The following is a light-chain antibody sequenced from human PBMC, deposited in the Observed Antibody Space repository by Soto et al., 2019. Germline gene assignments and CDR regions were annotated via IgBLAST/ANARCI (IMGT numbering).Light chain of an antibody. CDR1: SSNIGGNS. Sequence: QSVLTQPPSVSAAPGQKVTISCSGSSSNIGGNSVSWYQQLPGTAPKLLIYDDNKRPSGIPDRFSGSKSGTSATLGITGFQTGDEADYYCGSWDSSLSAYVFGTVSKVIV. CDR3: GSWDSSLSAYV. J-gene: IGLJ1*01. CDR2: DDN. V-gene: IGLV1-51*01.